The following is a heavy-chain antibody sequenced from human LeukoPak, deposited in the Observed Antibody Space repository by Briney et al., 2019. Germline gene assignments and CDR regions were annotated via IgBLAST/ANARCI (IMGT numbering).Heavy chain of an antibody. CDR2: ISGSGGST. V-gene: IGHV3-23*01. D-gene: IGHD1-26*01. CDR1: GFTFSSYA. Sequence: GGSLRLSCAASGFTFSSYAMSWVRQAPGKGLGWVSAISGSGGSTYYADSVKGRFTISRDNSKNTLYLQMSSLKPEDTAVYYCASRGSYSSFDYWGQGTLVTVSS. J-gene: IGHJ4*02. CDR3: ASRGSYSSFDY.